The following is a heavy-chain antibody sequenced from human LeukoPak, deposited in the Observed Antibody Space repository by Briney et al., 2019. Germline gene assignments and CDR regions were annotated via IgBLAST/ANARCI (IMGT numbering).Heavy chain of an antibody. CDR3: ARGSRFGELSRNWFDP. CDR2: IYTSGST. V-gene: IGHV4-4*07. J-gene: IGHJ5*02. D-gene: IGHD3-10*01. Sequence: SETLSLTCTVSGGSISSYYWSWIRQPAGKGLEWIGRIYTSGSTNYNPSLKSRVTMSVDTSKNQFSLKLSSVTAADTAVYYCARGSRFGELSRNWFDPWGQGSLVTVSS. CDR1: GGSISSYY.